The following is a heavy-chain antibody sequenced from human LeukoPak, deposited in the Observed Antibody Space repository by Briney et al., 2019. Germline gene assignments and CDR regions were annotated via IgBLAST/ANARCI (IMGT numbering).Heavy chain of an antibody. CDR1: GFTFSSYS. D-gene: IGHD1-20*01. CDR2: ISSSSSYI. Sequence: GGSLRLSCAASGFTFSSYSMNWVRQAPGKGLEWVSSISSSSSYIYYADSVKGRFTISRDNAKNSLYLQMNSLRAEDTAVYYCARDNPRGQITRTTYDYWGQGTLVTVSS. CDR3: ARDNPRGQITRTTYDY. J-gene: IGHJ4*02. V-gene: IGHV3-21*01.